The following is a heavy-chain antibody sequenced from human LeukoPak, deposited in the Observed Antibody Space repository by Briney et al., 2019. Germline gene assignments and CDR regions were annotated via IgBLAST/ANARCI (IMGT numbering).Heavy chain of an antibody. CDR3: AKDAPCTNGVCALSG. D-gene: IGHD2-8*01. J-gene: IGHJ4*02. V-gene: IGHV3-30*02. Sequence: GGSLRLSCAASGNTFSSYGMHWVRQAPGKGLEWVAFIRFDGGNKYYADSVKGRFTISRGNSRNTLYLQMNSLRPEDTAVYYCAKDAPCTNGVCALSGWGQGTLVTVPS. CDR1: GNTFSSYG. CDR2: IRFDGGNK.